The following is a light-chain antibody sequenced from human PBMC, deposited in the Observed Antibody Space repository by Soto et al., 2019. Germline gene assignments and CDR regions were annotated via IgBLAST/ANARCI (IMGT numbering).Light chain of an antibody. V-gene: IGKV3-11*01. CDR1: QSVSTY. Sequence: EIVLTQSPATLSLSPGERATLSCRASQSVSTYLAWYQQKSGQAPRLLIYDASHRATGIPARFSGSGSGTDFTLTISSLETEDFAVYYCQQRSNWRVTFGQGTKLEIK. J-gene: IGKJ2*01. CDR3: QQRSNWRVT. CDR2: DAS.